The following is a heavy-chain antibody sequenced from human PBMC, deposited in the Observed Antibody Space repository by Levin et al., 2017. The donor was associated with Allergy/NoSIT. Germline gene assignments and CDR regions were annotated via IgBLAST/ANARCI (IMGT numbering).Heavy chain of an antibody. Sequence: PGGSLRLSCAASGFTFSSYEMNWVRQAPGKGLEWVSYISSSGSTIYYADSVKGRFTISRDNAKNSLYLQMNSLRAEDTAVYYCARDCGAYCSSTIGGWGYDYGMDVWGQGTTVTVCS. J-gene: IGHJ6*02. D-gene: IGHD2-2*01. V-gene: IGHV3-48*03. CDR3: ARDCGAYCSSTIGGWGYDYGMDV. CDR2: ISSSGSTI. CDR1: GFTFSSYE.